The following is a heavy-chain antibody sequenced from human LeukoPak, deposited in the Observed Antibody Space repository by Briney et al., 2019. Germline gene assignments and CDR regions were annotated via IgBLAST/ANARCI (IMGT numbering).Heavy chain of an antibody. CDR2: INPRYGSA. J-gene: IGHJ4*02. CDR3: AREEARDGSTGYYFDY. V-gene: IGHV1-46*01. CDR1: RYTFSNYH. Sequence: VASVKVSRKASRYTFSNYHIHWVRQAPGQGIEWMGIINPRYGSATYAQKFQGRVTMTRDMSTSTVHMELSSLRSDDTAVYYCAREEARDGSTGYYFDYWGQGTLLTVSS. D-gene: IGHD5-24*01.